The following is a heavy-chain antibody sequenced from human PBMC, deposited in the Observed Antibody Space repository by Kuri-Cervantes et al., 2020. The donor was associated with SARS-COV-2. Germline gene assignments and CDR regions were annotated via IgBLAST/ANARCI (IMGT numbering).Heavy chain of an antibody. V-gene: IGHV3-30-3*01. Sequence: GGSLRLSCAASGFTFSGHWIHWVRQAPGKGLEWVAVISYDGTKKNYPDSVKGRFTISRDNSKNTVYLHMNSLRAEDTAVYYCARDSAAAAGIGGFDYWGQGTLVTVSS. J-gene: IGHJ4*02. CDR2: ISYDGTKK. CDR3: ARDSAAAAGIGGFDY. CDR1: GFTFSGHW. D-gene: IGHD6-13*01.